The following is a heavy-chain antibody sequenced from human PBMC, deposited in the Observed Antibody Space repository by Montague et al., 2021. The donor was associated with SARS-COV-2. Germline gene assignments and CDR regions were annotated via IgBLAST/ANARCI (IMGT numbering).Heavy chain of an antibody. Sequence: SETLSLTCSVSGNSLSNSRYFWGWIRQPPRKGLEWIGSFYFGGKFLYNSSLKSRVTISVDTSKNQFSLKLSSVTAADTAVYYCARHGRFSVIVNTPRGAFDIWGQGTMVTVSS. CDR1: GNSLSNSRYF. D-gene: IGHD3-22*01. J-gene: IGHJ3*02. CDR2: FYFGGKF. CDR3: ARHGRFSVIVNTPRGAFDI. V-gene: IGHV4-39*01.